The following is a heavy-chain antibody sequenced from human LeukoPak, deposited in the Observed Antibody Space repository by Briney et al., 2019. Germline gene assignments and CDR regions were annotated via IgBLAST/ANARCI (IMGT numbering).Heavy chain of an antibody. Sequence: GGSLRLSCAASGLTFSRYARSWVRQAPRKGLEWVSAISGSGTITYYADSVKGRFTISRDNSKNTLYVQMNSLRAADTAVYYCAVDEGGLGAYFNYWGQGTLVTVSS. CDR3: AVDEGGLGAYFNY. J-gene: IGHJ4*02. CDR1: GLTFSRYA. V-gene: IGHV3-23*01. CDR2: ISGSGTIT. D-gene: IGHD3-16*01.